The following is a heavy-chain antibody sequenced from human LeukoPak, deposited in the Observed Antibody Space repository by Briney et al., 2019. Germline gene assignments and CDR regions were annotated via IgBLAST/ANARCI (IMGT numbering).Heavy chain of an antibody. CDR1: GLTFNKYW. J-gene: IGHJ4*02. V-gene: IGHV3-7*01. D-gene: IGHD3-10*01. CDR2: IKQDGSEK. CDR3: ARASPMVRGVPFDY. Sequence: SGGSLRLSCAAFGLTFNKYWMSWVRQAPGKGLEWVANIKQDGSEKYYVDSVKGRFTISRDNAKNSLYLQMNSLRAEDTAVYYCARASPMVRGVPFDYWGQGTLVTVSS.